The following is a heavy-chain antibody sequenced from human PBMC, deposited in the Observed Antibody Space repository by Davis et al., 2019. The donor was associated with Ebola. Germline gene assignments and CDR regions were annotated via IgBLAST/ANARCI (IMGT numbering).Heavy chain of an antibody. CDR1: GFTFSSYG. D-gene: IGHD3-3*01. CDR3: ARDGAYYDFWSGYYPRYYFDY. Sequence: SLNISCAASGFTFSSYGMHWVRQAPGKGLEWVAVIWYEGSNKYYADSVKGRFTISRDNSKNTLYLQMNSLRAEDTAVYYCARDGAYYDFWSGYYPRYYFDYWGQGTLVTVSS. J-gene: IGHJ4*02. V-gene: IGHV3-33*01. CDR2: IWYEGSNK.